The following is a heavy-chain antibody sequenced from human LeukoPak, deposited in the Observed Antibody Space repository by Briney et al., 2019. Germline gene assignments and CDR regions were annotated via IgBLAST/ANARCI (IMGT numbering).Heavy chain of an antibody. CDR2: ISGSGGST. Sequence: PGGPLRLSCAASGFTFSSYAMSWVRQAPGKGLEWVSAISGSGGSTYYADSVKGRFTISRDNSKNTLYLQVNSLRAEDTAVYYCAKGYCSSTSCSSPYNWFDPWGQGTLVTVSS. D-gene: IGHD2-2*01. J-gene: IGHJ5*02. CDR1: GFTFSSYA. V-gene: IGHV3-23*01. CDR3: AKGYCSSTSCSSPYNWFDP.